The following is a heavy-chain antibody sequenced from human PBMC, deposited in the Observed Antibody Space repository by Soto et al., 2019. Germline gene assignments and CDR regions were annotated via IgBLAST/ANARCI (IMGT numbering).Heavy chain of an antibody. CDR1: GFTFDDYA. Sequence: SLRLSCAASGFTFDDYAMHWVRQAPGKGLEWVSGISWNSGSIGYADSVKGRFTISRDNAKNSLYLQMNSLRAEDTALYYCAKANYYDFWSGSRAFDIWGQGTMVTVSS. CDR2: ISWNSGSI. D-gene: IGHD3-3*01. V-gene: IGHV3-9*01. J-gene: IGHJ3*02. CDR3: AKANYYDFWSGSRAFDI.